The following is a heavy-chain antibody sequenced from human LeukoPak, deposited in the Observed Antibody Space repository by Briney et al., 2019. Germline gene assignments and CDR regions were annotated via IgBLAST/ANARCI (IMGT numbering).Heavy chain of an antibody. CDR1: GGTFSSYA. CDR2: IIPILGIA. Sequence: GASVKVSCKASGGTFSSYAISWVRQAPGQGLEWMGRIIPILGIANYAQKFQGRVTITADKSTSTAYMELSSLRSDDTAVYYCARLYIVGATAFDYWGQGTLVTVSS. D-gene: IGHD1-26*01. J-gene: IGHJ4*02. CDR3: ARLYIVGATAFDY. V-gene: IGHV1-69*04.